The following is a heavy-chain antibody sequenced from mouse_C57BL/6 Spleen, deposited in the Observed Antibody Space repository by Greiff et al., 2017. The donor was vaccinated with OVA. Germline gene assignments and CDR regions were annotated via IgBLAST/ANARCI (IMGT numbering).Heavy chain of an antibody. CDR1: GYTFTSYW. V-gene: IGHV1-59*01. Sequence: VQLQQPGAELVRPGTSVKLSCKASGYTFTSYWMHWVKQRPGQGLEWIGVIDPSDSYTNYNQKFKGKATLTVDTSSSTAYMQLSSLASEDSALYYCGRYFDYWGQGTTLTVSS. CDR3: GRYFDY. CDR2: IDPSDSYT. J-gene: IGHJ2*01.